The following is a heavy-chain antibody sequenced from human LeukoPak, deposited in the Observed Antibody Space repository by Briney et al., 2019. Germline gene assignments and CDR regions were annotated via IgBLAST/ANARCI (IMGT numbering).Heavy chain of an antibody. V-gene: IGHV3-74*01. CDR2: INSDGSST. Sequence: PGGSLRVSCVASGFTFSSYWMHWVRQAPGKGLVWVSRINSDGSSTSYADFVKGRFAISRDNAKNTLYLQMNSLKAEDTAVYYCARGGSSGWNDNWGQETLVTVSS. CDR1: GFTFSSYW. J-gene: IGHJ4*02. D-gene: IGHD6-19*01. CDR3: ARGGSSGWNDN.